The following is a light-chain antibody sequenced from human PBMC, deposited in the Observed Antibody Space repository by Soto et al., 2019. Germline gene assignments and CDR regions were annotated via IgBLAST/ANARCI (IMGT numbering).Light chain of an antibody. V-gene: IGKV3-20*01. CDR1: QSVISSY. Sequence: EIVLTQSPGTLSFSPGERATLTCRASQSVISSYLAWFQQKPGQAPRLLIYGASSRATGIPDRFSGSGSGRGVAVTVSRLEPEVFVVQYCQQYGNVHFAVGPGTKVDIK. CDR2: GAS. J-gene: IGKJ3*01. CDR3: QQYGNVHFA.